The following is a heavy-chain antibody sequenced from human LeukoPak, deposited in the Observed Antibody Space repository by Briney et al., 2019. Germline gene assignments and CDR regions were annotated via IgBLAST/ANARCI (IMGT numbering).Heavy chain of an antibody. J-gene: IGHJ4*02. CDR1: GFTFDDYG. V-gene: IGHV3-20*04. Sequence: PGGSLRLSCAASGFTFDDYGMSWVRQAPGKGLEWVSGINWNGGSTGYADSVKGRFTICRDNAKNSLYLQMNSLRAEDTAVYYCAKGSSNWRDYYYFDYWGQGTLVTVSS. D-gene: IGHD6-13*01. CDR2: INWNGGST. CDR3: AKGSSNWRDYYYFDY.